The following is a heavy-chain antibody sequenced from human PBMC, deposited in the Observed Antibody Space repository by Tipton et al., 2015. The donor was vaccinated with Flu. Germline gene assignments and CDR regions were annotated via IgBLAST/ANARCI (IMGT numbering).Heavy chain of an antibody. J-gene: IGHJ6*02. CDR3: ARALYGKSPLVYHYGMDV. CDR1: GYTFTTYG. V-gene: IGHV1-18*01. D-gene: IGHD4-17*01. CDR2: ISAYSGDT. Sequence: QVQLVQSGAEVKKTGASVKVSCKASGYTFTTYGFSWVRQAPGQGLEWMGWISAYSGDTEHAQKFQGRVTMTTDTSTSTAYMELRSLRSDDTAVYYWARALYGKSPLVYHYGMDVWGQGTTVSVSS.